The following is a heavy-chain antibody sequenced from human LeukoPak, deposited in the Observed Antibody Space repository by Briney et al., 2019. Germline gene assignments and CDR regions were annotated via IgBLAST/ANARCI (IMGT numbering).Heavy chain of an antibody. V-gene: IGHV1-46*02. CDR1: GYTFNKYS. D-gene: IGHD6-19*01. CDR2: IDPSGGST. CDR3: ARDAIAVAGRPYYYYYYMDV. J-gene: IGHJ6*03. Sequence: ASVKVSCKASGYTFNKYSISWVRQAPGQGLEWMGIIDPSGGSTSYAQKFQGRVTMTRDMSTSTVYMELSSLRSEDTAVYYCARDAIAVAGRPYYYYYYMDVWGKGTTVTISS.